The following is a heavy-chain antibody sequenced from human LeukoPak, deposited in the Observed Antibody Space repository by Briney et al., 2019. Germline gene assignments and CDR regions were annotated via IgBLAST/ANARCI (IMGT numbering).Heavy chain of an antibody. CDR3: ARVPVTMVRGVIISFDP. V-gene: IGHV1-69*01. J-gene: IGHJ5*02. CDR1: GGTFSSYA. Sequence: GASVTVSCTASGGTFSSYAISWVRQAPGQGLEWMGGIIPIFGTANYAQKFQGRVTITADESTSTAYMELSSLRSEDTAVYYCARVPVTMVRGVIISFDPWGQGTLVTVSS. CDR2: IIPIFGTA. D-gene: IGHD3-10*01.